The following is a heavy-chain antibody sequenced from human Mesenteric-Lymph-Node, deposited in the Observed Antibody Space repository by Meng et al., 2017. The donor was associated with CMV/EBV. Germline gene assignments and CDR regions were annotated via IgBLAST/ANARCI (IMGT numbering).Heavy chain of an antibody. D-gene: IGHD5-12*01. J-gene: IGHJ6*02. CDR3: ARGYLELVAPNSLSSRAGGYKYYYGLDV. CDR2: INPSSGGT. Sequence: RQAPGQGLEWMGRINPSSGGTNSAQKFQGRVTMTRDTSINTAYMELSSLRPDDTAVYYCARGYLELVAPNSLSSRAGGYKYYYGLDVWGQGTTVTVSS. V-gene: IGHV1-2*06.